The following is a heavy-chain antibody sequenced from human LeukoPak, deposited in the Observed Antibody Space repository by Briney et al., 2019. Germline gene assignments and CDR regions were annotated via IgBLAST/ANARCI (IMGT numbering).Heavy chain of an antibody. J-gene: IGHJ3*02. CDR3: AREDTVDGFGI. CDR1: GFTFSTYE. V-gene: IGHV3-48*03. CDR2: ISSRSRIT. D-gene: IGHD4-17*01. Sequence: PGGSLRLSCAASGFTFSTYEMNWVRHAPGKGLEWISYISSRSRITYYADSVTGRLSISRDNATNSLYLQMNSLRGEDTAIYYCAREDTVDGFGIWGQGTMGTVSS.